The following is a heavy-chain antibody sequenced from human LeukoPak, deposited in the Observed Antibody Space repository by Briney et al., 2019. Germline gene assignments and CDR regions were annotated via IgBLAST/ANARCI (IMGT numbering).Heavy chain of an antibody. CDR3: ARGRSGWYSVLDY. Sequence: SETLSLTCTVSGGSISSSSYYWGWIRQPPGKGLEWIASIYYSGTTYYNPSLKSRVTISVDTSKNQFSLKLSSVTAADTAVYYCARGRSGWYSVLDYWGQGTLVTVSS. V-gene: IGHV4-39*07. CDR2: IYYSGTT. J-gene: IGHJ4*02. CDR1: GGSISSSSYY. D-gene: IGHD6-19*01.